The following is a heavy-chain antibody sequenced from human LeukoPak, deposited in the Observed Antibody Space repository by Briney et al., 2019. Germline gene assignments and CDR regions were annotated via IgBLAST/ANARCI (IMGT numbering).Heavy chain of an antibody. V-gene: IGHV3-30*02. Sequence: PGGSLRLSCAASGFTFSSYGMHWVRQAPGKGLEWVAFIRYDGSNKYYADSVKGRFTISRDNSKSTLYLQMNSLRAEDTAVYYCAKSGPYCTNGVCFFDYWGQGTLVTVSS. CDR2: IRYDGSNK. CDR1: GFTFSSYG. CDR3: AKSGPYCTNGVCFFDY. J-gene: IGHJ4*02. D-gene: IGHD2-8*01.